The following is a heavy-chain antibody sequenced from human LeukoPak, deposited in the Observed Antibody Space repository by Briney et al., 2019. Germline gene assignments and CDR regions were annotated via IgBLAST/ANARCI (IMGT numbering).Heavy chain of an antibody. D-gene: IGHD2-2*01. V-gene: IGHV4-4*07. Sequence: PSETLSLTCTVSGGSISSYYWSWIRQPAGKGLEWIGRIYTSGSTNYNPSLKSRVTMSVDTSKNQFSLKLSSVTAADTAVYYCARGPATQLLWDDDAFDIWGQGTMVTVSS. CDR3: ARGPATQLLWDDDAFDI. CDR1: GGSISSYY. CDR2: IYTSGST. J-gene: IGHJ3*02.